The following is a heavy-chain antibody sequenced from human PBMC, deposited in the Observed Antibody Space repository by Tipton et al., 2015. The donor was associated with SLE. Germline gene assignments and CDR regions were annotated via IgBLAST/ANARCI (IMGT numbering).Heavy chain of an antibody. V-gene: IGHV3-30*02. CDR3: AKEKGIAAAGLNY. CDR2: IRYDGSNK. CDR1: GFTFSSYG. D-gene: IGHD6-13*01. J-gene: IGHJ4*02. Sequence: SLRLSCAASGFTFSSYGMHWVRQAPGKGLEWVAFIRYDGSNKYYADSVKGRFTISRDNSKNTLYLQMNSLRAEDTAVYYCAKEKGIAAAGLNYWGQGTLVTVSS.